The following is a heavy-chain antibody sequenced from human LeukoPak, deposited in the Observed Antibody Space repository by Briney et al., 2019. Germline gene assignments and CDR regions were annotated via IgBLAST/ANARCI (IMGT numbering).Heavy chain of an antibody. CDR2: IYYSGST. V-gene: IGHV4-59*08. CDR1: GGSISSYY. D-gene: IGHD1-26*01. J-gene: IGHJ4*02. CDR3: ARSIVGATSIYFDY. Sequence: SETLSLTCTVSGGSISSYYRSWIRQPPGKGLEWIGYIYYSGSTNYNPSLKSRVTISVDTSKNQFSLKPSSVTAADTAVYYCARSIVGATSIYFDYWGQGTLVTVSS.